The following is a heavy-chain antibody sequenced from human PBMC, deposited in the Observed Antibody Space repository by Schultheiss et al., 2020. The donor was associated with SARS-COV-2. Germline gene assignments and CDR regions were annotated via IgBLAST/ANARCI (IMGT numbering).Heavy chain of an antibody. CDR1: GGSFSGYY. J-gene: IGHJ6*02. V-gene: IGHV4-34*01. CDR2: IYYSGST. CDR3: ASSNRLRGYSYGYHYYYGMDV. D-gene: IGHD5-18*01. Sequence: SETLSLTCAVYGGSFSGYYWSWIRQPPGKGLEWIGYIYYSGSTYYNPSLKSRVTISVDTSKNQFSLKLSSVTAADTAVYYCASSNRLRGYSYGYHYYYGMDVWGQGTTVTVSS.